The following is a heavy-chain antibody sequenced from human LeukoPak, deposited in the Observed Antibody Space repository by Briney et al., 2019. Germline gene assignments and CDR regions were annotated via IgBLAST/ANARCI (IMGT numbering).Heavy chain of an antibody. CDR2: ISSSGSTI. Sequence: GGSLRLSCAASGFTFSNYAMSWVRQAPGKGLEWVSYISSSGSTIYYADSVKGRFTISRDNAKNSLYLQMNSLRAEDTAVYYCARAQGVYSSGWYTGGYYMDVWGKGTTVTVSS. J-gene: IGHJ6*03. D-gene: IGHD6-19*01. V-gene: IGHV3-11*04. CDR1: GFTFSNYA. CDR3: ARAQGVYSSGWYTGGYYMDV.